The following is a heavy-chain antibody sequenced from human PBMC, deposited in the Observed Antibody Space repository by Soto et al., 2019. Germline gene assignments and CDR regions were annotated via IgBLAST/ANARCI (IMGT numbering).Heavy chain of an antibody. J-gene: IGHJ6*02. V-gene: IGHV1-18*01. D-gene: IGHD6-13*01. CDR3: AVPNIAATAGTDDYYYYGMDV. CDR2: ISGYTGNT. Sequence: QVQLVQSGAEVKKPGASVKVSCKASGYTFSTSAISWVRQAPGQGLEWLGWISGYTGNTNYAQKLQGRVTMTSDTSTNTAYMELRSLRSDDTAVYYCAVPNIAATAGTDDYYYYGMDVWAQGTTGTVSS. CDR1: GYTFSTSA.